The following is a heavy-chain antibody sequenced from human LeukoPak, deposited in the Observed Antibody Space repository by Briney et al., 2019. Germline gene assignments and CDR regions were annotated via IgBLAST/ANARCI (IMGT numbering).Heavy chain of an antibody. CDR3: AREPRWIAAAGSDY. J-gene: IGHJ4*02. CDR2: ISYDGSNK. Sequence: GGSLRLSCAASGFTFNSYAMHWVRQAPGKGLEWVAVISYDGSNKYYADSVKGRFTISRDNSKNTLYLQMNSLRAEDTAVYYCAREPRWIAAAGSDYWGQGTLVTVSS. D-gene: IGHD6-13*01. V-gene: IGHV3-30-3*01. CDR1: GFTFNSYA.